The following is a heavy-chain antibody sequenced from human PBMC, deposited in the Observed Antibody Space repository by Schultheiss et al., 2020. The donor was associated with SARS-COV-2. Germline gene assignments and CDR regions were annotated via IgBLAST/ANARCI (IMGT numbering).Heavy chain of an antibody. CDR3: ARDSGYGDYYYHGMDV. V-gene: IGHV4-34*01. CDR2: INHSGST. J-gene: IGHJ6*02. Sequence: SETLSLTCTVSGGSISSYYWSWIRQPPGKGLEWIGEINHSGSTNYNPSLKSRVTISVDTSKNQFSLKLSSVTAADTAVYYCARDSGYGDYYYHGMDVWGQGTTVTVSS. D-gene: IGHD4-17*01. CDR1: GGSISSYY.